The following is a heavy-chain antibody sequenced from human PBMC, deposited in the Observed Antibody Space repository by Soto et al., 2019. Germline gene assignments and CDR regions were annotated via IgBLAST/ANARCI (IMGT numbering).Heavy chain of an antibody. J-gene: IGHJ3*02. Sequence: QVQLQESGPGLVKPSQTLSLTCTVSGGSISSGGYYWSWIRQHPGKGLEWIGYIYYSGNTSYNPSLKSRVTISVDTSKNQFSLKLSSVTAADTAVYYCARVIYLGRAFDIWGQGTMVTVSS. CDR1: GGSISSGGYY. CDR2: IYYSGNT. CDR3: ARVIYLGRAFDI. D-gene: IGHD3-9*01. V-gene: IGHV4-31*03.